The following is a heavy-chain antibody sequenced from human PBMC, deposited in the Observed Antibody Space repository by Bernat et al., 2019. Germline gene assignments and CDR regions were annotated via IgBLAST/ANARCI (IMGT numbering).Heavy chain of an antibody. CDR1: GFTFSSYS. V-gene: IGHV3-48*02. CDR2: ISSSSSTI. CDR3: ARGEYDSGYDPWYYFDY. J-gene: IGHJ4*02. D-gene: IGHD5-12*01. Sequence: EVQLVESGGGLVQPGGSLRLSCAASGFTFSSYSMNWVRQAPGKGLEWVSYISSSSSTIYYAESVKGRFTISRDNAKNSLYPQMNSLRDEDTAVYYCARGEYDSGYDPWYYFDYWGQGTLVTVSS.